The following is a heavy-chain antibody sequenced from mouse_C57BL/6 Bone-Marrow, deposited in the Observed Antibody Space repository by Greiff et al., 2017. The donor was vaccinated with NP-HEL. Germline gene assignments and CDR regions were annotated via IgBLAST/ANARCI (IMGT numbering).Heavy chain of an antibody. Sequence: VKLMESGPGLVAPSQSLSITCTVSGFSLTSYGVHWVRQPPGKGLEWLVVIWSDGSTTYNSALKSRLSISKDNSKSQVFLKMNSLQTDDTAMYYCARHGGDGYYYFDYWGQGTTLTVSS. D-gene: IGHD2-3*01. V-gene: IGHV2-6-1*01. CDR2: IWSDGST. CDR3: ARHGGDGYYYFDY. J-gene: IGHJ2*01. CDR1: GFSLTSYG.